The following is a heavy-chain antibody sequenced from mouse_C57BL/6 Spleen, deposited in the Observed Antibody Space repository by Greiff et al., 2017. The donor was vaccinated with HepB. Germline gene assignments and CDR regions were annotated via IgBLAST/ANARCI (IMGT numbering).Heavy chain of an antibody. CDR1: GYTFTSYW. D-gene: IGHD1-1*01. Sequence: QVQLKQPGAELVMPGASVKLSCKASGYTFTSYWMHWVKQRPGQGLEWIGEIDPSDSYTNYNQKFKGKSTLTVDKSSSTAYMQLSSLTSEDSAVYYCAIYCSRGDYWGQGTTLTVSS. CDR2: IDPSDSYT. V-gene: IGHV1-69*01. J-gene: IGHJ2*01. CDR3: AIYCSRGDY.